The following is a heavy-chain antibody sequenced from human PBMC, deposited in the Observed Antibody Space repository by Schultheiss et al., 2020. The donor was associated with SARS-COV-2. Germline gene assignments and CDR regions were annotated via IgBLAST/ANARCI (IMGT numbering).Heavy chain of an antibody. V-gene: IGHV4-34*01. D-gene: IGHD2-21*02. J-gene: IGHJ5*01. CDR2: INHGGGT. CDR3: ARDLRAEVVTAFDS. CDR1: GGSFSGYY. Sequence: SETLSLTCAVYGGSFSGYYWSWIRQSPGKGLECIGEINHGGGTNYNPSLRSRVTMSVDTSKNQFSLNLTSVTAADTAVYYCARDLRAEVVTAFDSWGQGTLVTVSS.